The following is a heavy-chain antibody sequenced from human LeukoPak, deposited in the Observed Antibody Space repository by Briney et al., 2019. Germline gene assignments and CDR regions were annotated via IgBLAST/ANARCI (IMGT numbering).Heavy chain of an antibody. CDR3: ARADIVVVPAAYYFDY. CDR1: GGSISSYY. J-gene: IGHJ4*02. V-gene: IGHV4-59*08. D-gene: IGHD2-2*01. Sequence: SETLSLTCTVSGGSISSYYWSWIRQPPGKGLEWIGYIYYSGSTNYNPSLKSRVTISVDTSKNQFSLKLCSVTAADTAVYYCARADIVVVPAAYYFDYWGQGTLVTVSS. CDR2: IYYSGST.